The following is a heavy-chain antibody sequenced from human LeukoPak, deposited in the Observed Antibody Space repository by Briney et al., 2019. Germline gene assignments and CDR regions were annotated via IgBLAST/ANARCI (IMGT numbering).Heavy chain of an antibody. D-gene: IGHD3-16*01. J-gene: IGHJ5*02. V-gene: IGHV1-24*01. CDR1: GYTLTELS. Sequence: ASVKVSCKVSGYTLTELSMHWVRQAPGKGLEWMGGFDPEDGETIYAQKFQGRVTMTRNTSISTAYMELSSLRSEDTAVYYCARGLTTSGDWFDPWGQGTLVTVSS. CDR2: FDPEDGET. CDR3: ARGLTTSGDWFDP.